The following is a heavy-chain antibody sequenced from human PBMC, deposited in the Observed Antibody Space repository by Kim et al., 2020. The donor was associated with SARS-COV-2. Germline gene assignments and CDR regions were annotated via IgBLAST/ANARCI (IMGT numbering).Heavy chain of an antibody. CDR3: ARVGYYDSSGYYVDY. D-gene: IGHD3-22*01. Sequence: QKCQGRGTITADESTSTAYMELSSLRSEDTAVYYCARVGYYDSSGYYVDYWGQGTLVTVSS. J-gene: IGHJ4*02. V-gene: IGHV1-69*01.